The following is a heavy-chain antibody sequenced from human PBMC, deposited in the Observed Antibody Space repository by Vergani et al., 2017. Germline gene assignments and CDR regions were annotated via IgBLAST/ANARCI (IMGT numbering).Heavy chain of an antibody. V-gene: IGHV3-30*03. D-gene: IGHD6-13*01. CDR3: ARGQQQLVRYLSY. CDR2: ISYDGNNK. CDR1: GFTFSSYS. Sequence: VQLVESGGGLVKPGGSLRLSCAASGFTFSSYSMNWVRQAPGKGLEWVAVISYDGNNKYYADSVKGRFAISRDNSKNTLYLQMNSLRAEDTAVYYCARGQQQLVRYLSYWGQGTLVTVSS. J-gene: IGHJ4*02.